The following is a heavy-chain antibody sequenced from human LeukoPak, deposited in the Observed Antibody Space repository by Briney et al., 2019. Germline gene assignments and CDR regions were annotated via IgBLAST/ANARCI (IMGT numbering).Heavy chain of an antibody. J-gene: IGHJ4*01. V-gene: IGHV3-7*01. CDR1: GFTFSSYW. Sequence: QSGGSLRLSCAASGFTFSSYWMSWVRQAPGKGLEWVANIKQDGSEKYYVDSVKGRFTISRDNAKNSLYLQMNSLRAEDTAVYYCARDLDFWSGSQSYFDYWGQGTLVTVSS. D-gene: IGHD3-3*01. CDR2: IKQDGSEK. CDR3: ARDLDFWSGSQSYFDY.